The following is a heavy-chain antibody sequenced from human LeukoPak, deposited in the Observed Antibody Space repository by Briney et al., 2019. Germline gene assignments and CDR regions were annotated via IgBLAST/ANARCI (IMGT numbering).Heavy chain of an antibody. V-gene: IGHV4-39*01. J-gene: IGHJ6*03. CDR3: ARHGSYGSGSYYNDYYMDV. CDR1: GGSISSSSYY. Sequence: PSETLSPTCTVSGGSISSSSYYWGWIRQPPGKGLEWIGSIYYSGSTYYNPSLKSRVTISVDTSKNQFSLKLSSVTAADTAVYYCARHGSYGSGSYYNDYYMDVWGKGTTVTISS. D-gene: IGHD3-10*01. CDR2: IYYSGST.